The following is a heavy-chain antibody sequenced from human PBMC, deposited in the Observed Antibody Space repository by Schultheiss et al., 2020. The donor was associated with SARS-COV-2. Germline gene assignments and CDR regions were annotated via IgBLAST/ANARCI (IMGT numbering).Heavy chain of an antibody. Sequence: GGSLRLSCAASGFTFSSSEMNWVRQAPGKGLEWISYISGGSGALYYADSVRGRFTISRDNAKRSVYLQMNSLRAEDTAVYYCASLFGVVDYYYYGMDVWGQGTTVTVSS. CDR2: ISGGSGAL. CDR3: ASLFGVVDYYYYGMDV. J-gene: IGHJ6*02. D-gene: IGHD3-3*01. V-gene: IGHV3-48*03. CDR1: GFTFSSSE.